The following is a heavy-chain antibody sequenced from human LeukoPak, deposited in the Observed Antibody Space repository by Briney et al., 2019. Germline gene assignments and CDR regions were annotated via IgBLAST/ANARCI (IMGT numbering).Heavy chain of an antibody. CDR1: GFTFSSYA. J-gene: IGHJ4*02. CDR3: AKYCSGGSCYDNYYFDY. V-gene: IGHV3-23*01. Sequence: GGSLRLSCAASGFTFSSYAMSWVRQAPGKGLEWVSAISGSGGSTYYADSVRGRFTISRDNSKNTLYLQMNSLRAEDTAVYYCAKYCSGGSCYDNYYFDYWGQGTLVTVSS. CDR2: ISGSGGST. D-gene: IGHD2-15*01.